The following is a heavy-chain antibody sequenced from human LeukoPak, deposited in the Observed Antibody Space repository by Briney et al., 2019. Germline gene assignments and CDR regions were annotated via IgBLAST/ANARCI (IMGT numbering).Heavy chain of an antibody. D-gene: IGHD3-10*01. CDR1: GFTFRNYA. V-gene: IGHV3-23*01. J-gene: IGHJ4*02. Sequence: HTGGSLRLSCAASGFTFRNYAMSWVRQAPGKGLEWVSGISGSGAGTFYADSVKGRFTISRDTSKNTLYLQMNSLRAEDTAVYYCAKDKGRLWFGVLDYWGPGTLVTVSS. CDR2: ISGSGAGT. CDR3: AKDKGRLWFGVLDY.